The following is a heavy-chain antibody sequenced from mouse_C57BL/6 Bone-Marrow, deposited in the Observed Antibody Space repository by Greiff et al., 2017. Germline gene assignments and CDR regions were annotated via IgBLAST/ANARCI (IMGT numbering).Heavy chain of an antibody. J-gene: IGHJ2*01. CDR3: ASYYGSSYSYYFDY. CDR2: IGPGSGST. Sequence: QIQLQQSGAELVKPGASVKISCKASGYTFTDYYINWVKQRPGQGLEWIGKIGPGSGSTYYNEKFKGKATLTADKSSSTAYMQLSSLTSEDSAVYFCASYYGSSYSYYFDYWGQGTTLTVSS. V-gene: IGHV1-77*01. CDR1: GYTFTDYY. D-gene: IGHD1-1*01.